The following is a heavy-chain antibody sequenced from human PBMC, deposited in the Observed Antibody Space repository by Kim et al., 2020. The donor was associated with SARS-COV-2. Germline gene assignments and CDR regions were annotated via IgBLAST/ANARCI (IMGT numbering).Heavy chain of an antibody. D-gene: IGHD6-13*01. J-gene: IGHJ4*02. CDR1: GGSISSYY. CDR3: ARGGTYSSQKPFDY. Sequence: SETLSLTCTVSGGSISSYYWSWIRQPAGKGLEWIGRIYTSGSTNYNPSLKSRVTMSVDTSKNQFSLKLSSVTAADTAVYYCARGGTYSSQKPFDYWGQGTLVTVSS. V-gene: IGHV4-4*07. CDR2: IYTSGST.